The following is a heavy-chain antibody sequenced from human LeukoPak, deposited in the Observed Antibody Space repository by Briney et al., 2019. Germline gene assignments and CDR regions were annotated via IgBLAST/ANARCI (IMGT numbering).Heavy chain of an antibody. D-gene: IGHD4-23*01. CDR3: ARDHDYGGSRSFDY. V-gene: IGHV4-59*12. Sequence: KASETLSLTCTVSGGSISSYYWSWIRQPPGKGLEWIGYIYYSGSTNYNPSLKSRVTISVDTSKNQFSLKLSSVTAADTAVYYCARDHDYGGSRSFDYWGQGTLVTVSS. CDR2: IYYSGST. CDR1: GGSISSYY. J-gene: IGHJ4*02.